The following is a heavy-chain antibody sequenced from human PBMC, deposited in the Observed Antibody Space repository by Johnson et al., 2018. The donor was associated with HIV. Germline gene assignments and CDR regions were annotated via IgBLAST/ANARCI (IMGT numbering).Heavy chain of an antibody. V-gene: IGHV3-30*03. J-gene: IGHJ3*02. D-gene: IGHD3-10*01. CDR3: ARGGAFDI. Sequence: VQLVESGGGVVQPGRSLRLSCAASGFTFSSSGMHWVRQAPGKGLEWVAVISYDGSNKYYADSVKGRFTISRDNSKNTLYLQRNSLRAEETAVYYGARGGAFDIWGQGTMVTVSS. CDR1: GFTFSSSG. CDR2: ISYDGSNK.